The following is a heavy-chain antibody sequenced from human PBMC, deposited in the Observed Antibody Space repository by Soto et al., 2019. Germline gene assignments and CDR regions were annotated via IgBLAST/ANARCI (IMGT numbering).Heavy chain of an antibody. CDR2: ISYDGSDK. D-gene: IGHD2-21*01. CDR3: ARGDWAYGLDV. V-gene: IGHV3-30-3*01. Sequence: QVQLVESGGGVVQPGRSLRLSCAASGFTFSSYAMHWVRQAPGKGLEWVALISYDGSDKDYADSVKGRFTISRDNSRNTLFLQMNSLRAEDTAVYYCARGDWAYGLDVWGQGTTVTVSS. J-gene: IGHJ6*02. CDR1: GFTFSSYA.